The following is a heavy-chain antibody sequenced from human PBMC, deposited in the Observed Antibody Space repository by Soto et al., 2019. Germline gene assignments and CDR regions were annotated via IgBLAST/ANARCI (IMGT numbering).Heavy chain of an antibody. V-gene: IGHV4-39*01. D-gene: IGHD1-1*01. CDR3: GGLEYYYGMDV. J-gene: IGHJ6*02. Sequence: QLQLQESGPGLVKPSETLSLTCTVSGGSISSSSYYWGWIRQPPGKGLEWIGSIYYSGSTYYNPSLKRRGTISVDTSKNQFSLKLSSVTAADTAVYYCGGLEYYYGMDVWGQGTTVTVSS. CDR1: GGSISSSSYY. CDR2: IYYSGST.